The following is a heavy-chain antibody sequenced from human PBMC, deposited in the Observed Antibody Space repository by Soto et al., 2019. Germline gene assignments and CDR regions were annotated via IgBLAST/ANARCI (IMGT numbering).Heavy chain of an antibody. CDR1: GFTFSSYA. CDR2: ISSNGGST. Sequence: GGSLRLSCSASGFTFSSYAMHWVRQAPGKGLEYVSAISSNGGSTYYADSVKGRFTISRDNSKNTLYLQMSSLRAEDTAVYYCVKGSYYDRSGYYYWGQGTLVTVSS. D-gene: IGHD3-22*01. J-gene: IGHJ4*02. CDR3: VKGSYYDRSGYYY. V-gene: IGHV3-64D*08.